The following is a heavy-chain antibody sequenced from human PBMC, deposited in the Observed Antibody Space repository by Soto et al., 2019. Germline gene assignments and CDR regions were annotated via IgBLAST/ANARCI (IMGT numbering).Heavy chain of an antibody. CDR2: INHSGSV. CDR1: GGSISSGGYS. J-gene: IGHJ6*02. CDR3: ARDRGVVVIDYYGLDV. Sequence: SETLSLTCAVSGGSISSGGYSWSWIRQPPGKGLEWIGEINHSGSVSYNPSLESRVTISVDTSQNQVSLTLDSVTAADTAVYFCARDRGVVVIDYYGLDVWGQGTTVTVSS. V-gene: IGHV4-30-2*01. D-gene: IGHD2-15*01.